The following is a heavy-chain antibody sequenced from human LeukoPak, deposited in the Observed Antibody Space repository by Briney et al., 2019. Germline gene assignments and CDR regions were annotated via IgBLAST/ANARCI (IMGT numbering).Heavy chain of an antibody. V-gene: IGHV1-69*05. CDR3: ARVVRSYCSGGSCSLLYYYYMDV. CDR2: IIPIFGTA. Sequence: SVKVSCKASGGTFSSYAISWVRQAPGQGLEWMGGIIPIFGTANYAQEFQGRVTITTDESTSTAYMELSSLRSEDTAVYYCARVVRSYCSGGSCSLLYYYYMDVWGKGTTVTVSS. D-gene: IGHD2-15*01. J-gene: IGHJ6*03. CDR1: GGTFSSYA.